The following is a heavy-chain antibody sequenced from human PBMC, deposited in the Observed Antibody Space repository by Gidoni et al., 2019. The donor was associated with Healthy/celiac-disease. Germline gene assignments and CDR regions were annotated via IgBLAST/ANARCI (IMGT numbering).Heavy chain of an antibody. Sequence: EVQLVESGGGFIQPGGSLRLSGAASGFTVSRNYMSWVRQAPGKGLEWVSVIYSGGSTYYADSVKGRFTISRDNSKNTLYLQMNSLRAEDTAVYYCARDNRHFDYFDYWGQGTLVTVSS. J-gene: IGHJ4*02. CDR2: IYSGGST. V-gene: IGHV3-53*01. CDR3: ARDNRHFDYFDY. CDR1: GFTVSRNY.